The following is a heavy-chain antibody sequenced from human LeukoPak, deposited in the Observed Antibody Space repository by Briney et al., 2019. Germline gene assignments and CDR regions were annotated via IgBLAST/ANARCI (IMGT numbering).Heavy chain of an antibody. Sequence: GGSLRLSCAASGFTFSSYSMNWVRQAPGKGLEWVSSISSSSSYIYYADSVKGRFTISRDNAKNSLYLQMNSLRAEDTAVYYCARAHRGWQQLVRGYYFDYWGQGTLVTVSS. CDR2: ISSSSSYI. CDR1: GFTFSSYS. J-gene: IGHJ4*02. CDR3: ARAHRGWQQLVRGYYFDY. V-gene: IGHV3-21*04. D-gene: IGHD6-13*01.